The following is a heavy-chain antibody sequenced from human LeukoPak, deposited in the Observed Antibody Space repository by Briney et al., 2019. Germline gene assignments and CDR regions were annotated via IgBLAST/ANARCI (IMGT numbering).Heavy chain of an antibody. V-gene: IGHV4-34*01. D-gene: IGHD3-22*01. CDR3: ARAPSYYDSSS. J-gene: IGHJ4*02. Sequence: PSETLSLTCAVYGGSFSGYYWSWIRQPPGKGLEWIGEINHSGSTNYNPSLKSRVTISVDTSKNQFSLKLSSVTAADTAVYYCARAPSYYDSSSWGQGTLVTVSS. CDR1: GGSFSGYY. CDR2: INHSGST.